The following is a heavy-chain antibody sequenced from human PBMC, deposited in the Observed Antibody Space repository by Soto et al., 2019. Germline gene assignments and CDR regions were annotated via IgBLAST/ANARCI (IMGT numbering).Heavy chain of an antibody. CDR1: GYTFTSYD. Sequence: ASVKVSCKASGYTFTSYDINWVRQATGQGLEWMGWMNPNSGNTGYAQKFQGRVTMTRNTSISTAYMELSSLRSEDTAVYYCARQLGISGVNVCFDPWGRGTLVTVSS. J-gene: IGHJ5*02. D-gene: IGHD3-3*02. CDR2: MNPNSGNT. V-gene: IGHV1-8*01. CDR3: ARQLGISGVNVCFDP.